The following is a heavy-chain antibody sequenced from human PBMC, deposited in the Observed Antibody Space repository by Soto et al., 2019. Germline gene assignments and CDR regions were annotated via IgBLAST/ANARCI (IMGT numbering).Heavy chain of an antibody. CDR3: ARGDILNPPDY. D-gene: IGHD3-9*01. Sequence: QVQLQESGPGLVKPSETLSLTCTVSGGSISSYYWSWIRQPPGKGLEWIGYIYYSGSTNYNPSLKSRVTISVDTSKNQFSLKLSSVTAADTAVYYCARGDILNPPDYWGQGTLVTVSS. V-gene: IGHV4-59*01. CDR2: IYYSGST. J-gene: IGHJ4*02. CDR1: GGSISSYY.